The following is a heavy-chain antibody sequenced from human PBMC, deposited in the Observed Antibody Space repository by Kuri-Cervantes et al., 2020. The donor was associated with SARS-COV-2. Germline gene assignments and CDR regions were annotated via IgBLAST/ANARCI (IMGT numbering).Heavy chain of an antibody. D-gene: IGHD4-17*01. V-gene: IGHV4-39*01. CDR3: ARHIKTRATVTTLYYFDY. Sequence: GSLRLSCTVSGGSISSCSYYWGWIRQPPGKGLEWIGSIYYSGSTYYNPSLKSRVTISVDTSKNQFSLKLSSVTAADTAVYYCARHIKTRATVTTLYYFDYWGQGTLVTVSS. CDR2: IYYSGST. CDR1: GGSISSCSYY. J-gene: IGHJ4*02.